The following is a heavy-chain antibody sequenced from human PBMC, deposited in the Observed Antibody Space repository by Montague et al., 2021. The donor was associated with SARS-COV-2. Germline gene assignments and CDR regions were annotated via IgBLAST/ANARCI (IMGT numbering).Heavy chain of an antibody. J-gene: IGHJ5*02. CDR3: ARAGGFYDYWSGYSSSAGFFDP. D-gene: IGHD3-3*01. CDR1: GGSISSSNW. Sequence: SETLSLTCAVSGGSISSSNWWSWVRQPPGKGLEWIGEIYHSGSTNYNPSLKSRVTISVDKSKNQLSLRLNSVTTADTAVYFCARAGGFYDYWSGYSSSAGFFDPWGQGILVTVSS. V-gene: IGHV4-4*02. CDR2: IYHSGST.